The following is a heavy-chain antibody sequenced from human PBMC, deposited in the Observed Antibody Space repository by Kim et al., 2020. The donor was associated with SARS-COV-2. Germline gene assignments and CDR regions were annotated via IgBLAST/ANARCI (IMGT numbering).Heavy chain of an antibody. J-gene: IGHJ5*02. D-gene: IGHD2-15*01. Sequence: DSVKGRFTIARDNAKDSLYLQMNSLRAEDTAVYYCARDPCSGGSCYWFDPWGQGTLVTVSS. V-gene: IGHV3-11*01. CDR3: ARDPCSGGSCYWFDP.